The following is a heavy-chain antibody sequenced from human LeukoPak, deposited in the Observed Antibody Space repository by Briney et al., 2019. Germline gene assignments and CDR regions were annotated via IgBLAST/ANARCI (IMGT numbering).Heavy chain of an antibody. Sequence: PGGSLRLSCAAYGFTFSSYAMSWVRQAPGKGLEWVSAISGSGGSTYYADSVKGRFTISRDNSKNTLYLQMNSLRAEDTAVYYCAKNYYDSSGYYYFDYWGQGTLVTVSS. J-gene: IGHJ4*02. D-gene: IGHD3-22*01. CDR3: AKNYYDSSGYYYFDY. V-gene: IGHV3-23*01. CDR2: ISGSGGST. CDR1: GFTFSSYA.